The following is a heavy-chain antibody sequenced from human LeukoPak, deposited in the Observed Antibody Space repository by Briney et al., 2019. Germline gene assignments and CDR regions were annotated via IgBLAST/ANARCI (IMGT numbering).Heavy chain of an antibody. V-gene: IGHV4-59*01. CDR2: IYYSGST. J-gene: IGHJ4*02. CDR3: ARATAAGTDY. D-gene: IGHD6-13*01. CDR1: GGSISSYY. Sequence: SETLSLTCTVSGGSISSYYWSWIRQPPGKGLEWIGYIYYSGSTNYNPSLKSRVTISVDTSKNQFSLKLSSVTAADTAVYYCARATAAGTDYWGQGTLVTVSS.